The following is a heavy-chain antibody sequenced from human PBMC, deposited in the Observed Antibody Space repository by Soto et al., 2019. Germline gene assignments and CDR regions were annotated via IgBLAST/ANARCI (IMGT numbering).Heavy chain of an antibody. CDR2: IRSKANSYAT. CDR1: GFTFSGSA. CDR3: TPIVLVPAAMGDGMDV. D-gene: IGHD2-2*01. Sequence: GGSLRLSCAASGFTFSGSAMHWVRQASGKGLEWVGRIRSKANSYATAYAASVKGRFTISRDDSKNTAYLQMNSLKTEDTAVYYCTPIVLVPAAMGDGMDVWGQGTTVTVSS. J-gene: IGHJ6*02. V-gene: IGHV3-73*01.